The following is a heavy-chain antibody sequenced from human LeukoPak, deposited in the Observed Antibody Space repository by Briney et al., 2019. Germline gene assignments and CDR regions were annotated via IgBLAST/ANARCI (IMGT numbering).Heavy chain of an antibody. CDR1: GGTFSSYA. D-gene: IGHD2-21*02. J-gene: IGHJ4*02. Sequence: ASVKVSCKASGGTFSSYAISWVRQAPGQGLEWIGRIIPILGIANYAQKFQGRVTITADKSTSTAYMELSSLRSEDTAVYYCARDRGGDSGYFDYWGQGTLVTVSS. CDR3: ARDRGGDSGYFDY. V-gene: IGHV1-69*04. CDR2: IIPILGIA.